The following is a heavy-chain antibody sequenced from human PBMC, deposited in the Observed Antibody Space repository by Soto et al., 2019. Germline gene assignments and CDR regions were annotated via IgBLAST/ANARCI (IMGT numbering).Heavy chain of an antibody. V-gene: IGHV1-18*01. J-gene: IGHJ4*02. CDR2: ISAYNGNT. D-gene: IGHD3-9*01. CDR1: GYTFTSYG. CDR3: AGVGGGRYDILTGEDGVFDY. Sequence: ASVKVSCKASGYTFTSYGISWVRQAPGQGLEWMGWISAYNGNTNYAQKLQGRVTMTTDTSTSTAYMERRSLRSDDTAVYYCAGVGGGRYDILTGEDGVFDYWGQGTLVTVSS.